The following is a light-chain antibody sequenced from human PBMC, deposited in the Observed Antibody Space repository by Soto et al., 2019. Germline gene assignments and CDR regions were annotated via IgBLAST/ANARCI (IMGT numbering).Light chain of an antibody. J-gene: IGKJ2*01. CDR3: HQSGSSSYT. Sequence: EIVLTQSPGTLSLSPGERATLSCRASQSVSSSYLAWYQQKPGQAPRLLIYSSSSRATGIPDRFRGSGSGTDFHLTISRLEPDDFAVYYCHQSGSSSYTFGQRTKLEIK. CDR1: QSVSSSY. V-gene: IGKV3-20*01. CDR2: SSS.